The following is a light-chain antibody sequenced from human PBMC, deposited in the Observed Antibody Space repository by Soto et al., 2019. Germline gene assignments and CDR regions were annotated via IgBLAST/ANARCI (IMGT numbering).Light chain of an antibody. CDR2: DAS. J-gene: IGKJ1*01. V-gene: IGKV3-11*01. CDR3: QQRSNWPLT. Sequence: EIVLTQSPATLSLSPGERATLSCRASQSVSSYLAWYQQKPGQAPRLLIYDASNRATGIPARFSGSGSGTDFTLTISSLEPEDFAVYYCQQRSNWPLTFSQGTKV. CDR1: QSVSSY.